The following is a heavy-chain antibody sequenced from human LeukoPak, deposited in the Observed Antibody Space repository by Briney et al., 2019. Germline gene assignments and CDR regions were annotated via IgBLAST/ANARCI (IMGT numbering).Heavy chain of an antibody. CDR3: AKDLGAWGPAPMGGLDY. CDR2: ISGSGDST. CDR1: GFTFSTYA. J-gene: IGHJ4*02. D-gene: IGHD2-2*01. Sequence: GGSLRLSCAASGFTFSTYAMTWVRQAPGKGLKWVSAISGSGDSTFHADSVKGRFTISRDNSKNTLYLQMSSLRAEDTAVYYCAKDLGAWGPAPMGGLDYWGQGTLVTVSS. V-gene: IGHV3-23*01.